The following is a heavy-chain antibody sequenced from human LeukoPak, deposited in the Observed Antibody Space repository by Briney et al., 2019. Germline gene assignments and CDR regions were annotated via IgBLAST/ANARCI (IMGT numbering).Heavy chain of an antibody. V-gene: IGHV3-49*03. CDR2: IRSKAYGGTT. D-gene: IGHD4-17*01. Sequence: SLRLSCTASGFTFGDYALSWFRQAPGKGLEWVGFIRSKAYGGTTEYAASVKGRLTISRDDSKSIAYLQMNSLRAEDTAVYYCARGERQMTTVTTDYWGQGTLVTVSS. J-gene: IGHJ4*02. CDR3: ARGERQMTTVTTDY. CDR1: GFTFGDYA.